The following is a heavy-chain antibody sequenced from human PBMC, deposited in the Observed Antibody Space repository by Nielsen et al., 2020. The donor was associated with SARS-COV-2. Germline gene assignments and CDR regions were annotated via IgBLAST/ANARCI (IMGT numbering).Heavy chain of an antibody. D-gene: IGHD1-14*01. CDR3: ARAYHNYYYAMDV. CDR1: GFTFSSYA. V-gene: IGHV3-30-3*01. J-gene: IGHJ6*02. Sequence: GESLKISCAASGFTFSSYAMHWVRQAPGKGLEWVAVISYDGSNKYYADSVKGRFTISRDNSKNTLYLQMNSLRAGDTAVYYCARAYHNYYYAMDVWGQGTTVTVSS. CDR2: ISYDGSNK.